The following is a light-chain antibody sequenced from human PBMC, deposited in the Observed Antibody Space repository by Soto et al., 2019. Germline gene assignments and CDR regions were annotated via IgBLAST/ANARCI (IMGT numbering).Light chain of an antibody. V-gene: IGKV1-5*03. CDR1: QSISSW. CDR2: KAS. Sequence: DIQMTQYPSTLSASVADRVTITCRASQSISSWLAWYQQKPGKAPKLLIYKASTLKSGVPSRFSGSGSGTEFTLTISSLQPDDFATYYCQHYNSYSEAFGQGTKVDIK. CDR3: QHYNSYSEA. J-gene: IGKJ1*01.